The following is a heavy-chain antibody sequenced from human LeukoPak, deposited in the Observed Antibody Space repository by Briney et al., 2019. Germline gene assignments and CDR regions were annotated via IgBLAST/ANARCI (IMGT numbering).Heavy chain of an antibody. Sequence: PGGSLRLSCAASGFTFSSYAMSWVRQAPGKGLEWVSAISGSGGSTYYADSVKGRFTISRDNSKNTLYLQMNSLRAEDTAVYYCAKSDLVIFRVVMSDAFDIWGQGTMVTVSS. CDR2: ISGSGGST. D-gene: IGHD3-3*01. J-gene: IGHJ3*02. CDR1: GFTFSSYA. V-gene: IGHV3-23*01. CDR3: AKSDLVIFRVVMSDAFDI.